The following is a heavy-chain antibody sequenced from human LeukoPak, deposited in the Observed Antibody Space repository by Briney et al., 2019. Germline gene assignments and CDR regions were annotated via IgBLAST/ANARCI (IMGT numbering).Heavy chain of an antibody. CDR2: IYHSGST. D-gene: IGHD6-6*01. CDR1: GGSISTYY. CDR3: ARGGAARLHFQN. J-gene: IGHJ1*01. V-gene: IGHV4-59*01. Sequence: PSGTLSLTCIVSGGSISTYYWNWIRQPPGKGLEWIGYIYHSGSTNYNPSLQSRVTISVDTSKNQFSLNLTSVTAADTAVYYCARGGAARLHFQNWGQGTLVTVSS.